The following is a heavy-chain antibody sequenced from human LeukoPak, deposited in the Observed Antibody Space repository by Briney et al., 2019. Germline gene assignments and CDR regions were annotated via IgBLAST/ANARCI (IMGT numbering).Heavy chain of an antibody. V-gene: IGHV4-34*01. CDR2: INHSGST. CDR1: GGSFSGYY. J-gene: IGHJ4*02. CDR3: AREVTTNHYYFDY. D-gene: IGHD4-17*01. Sequence: PSETLSLTCAVCGGSFSGYYWSWIRQPPGKGLEWIGEINHSGSTNYNPSLKSRVTISVDTSKNQFSLKLSSVTAADTAVYYCAREVTTNHYYFDYWGQGTLVTVSS.